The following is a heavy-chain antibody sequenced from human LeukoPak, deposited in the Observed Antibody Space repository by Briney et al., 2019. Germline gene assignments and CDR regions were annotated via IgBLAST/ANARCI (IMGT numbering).Heavy chain of an antibody. Sequence: GASVKVSCKVSGYTLTELSMHWVRQAPGKGLEWMGGFDPEDGETIYAQKFQGRVTMTEDTSTDTAYMELSSLRSEDTAVYYCATVPVGYCTNGVCYKPPNWFDPWGQRTLVTVSS. D-gene: IGHD2-8*01. V-gene: IGHV1-24*01. CDR2: FDPEDGET. CDR3: ATVPVGYCTNGVCYKPPNWFDP. CDR1: GYTLTELS. J-gene: IGHJ5*02.